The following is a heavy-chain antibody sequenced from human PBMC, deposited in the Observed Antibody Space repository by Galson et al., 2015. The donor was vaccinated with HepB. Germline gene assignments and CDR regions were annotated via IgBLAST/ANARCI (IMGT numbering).Heavy chain of an antibody. Sequence: SLRLSCAASGFTFSSYAMSWVRQAPGKGLEWVSAISGSGGSTYYADSVKGRFTISRDNSKNTLYLQMNSLRAEDTAVYYCAKESHRGARGYYYYGMDVWGQGTTVTVSS. D-gene: IGHD3-10*01. J-gene: IGHJ6*02. CDR1: GFTFSSYA. V-gene: IGHV3-23*01. CDR2: ISGSGGST. CDR3: AKESHRGARGYYYYGMDV.